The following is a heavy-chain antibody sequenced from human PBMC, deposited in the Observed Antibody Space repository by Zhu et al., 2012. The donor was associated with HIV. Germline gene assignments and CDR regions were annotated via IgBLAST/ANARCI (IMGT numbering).Heavy chain of an antibody. CDR3: ARTYSSGWYYFDY. CDR2: IYYSGST. J-gene: IGHJ4*02. V-gene: IGHV4-61*01. Sequence: QVQLQESGPGLVKPSETLSLTCTVSGGSVSSGSYYWSWIRQPPGKGLEWIGYIYYSGSTNYNPSLKSRVTISVDTSKNQFSPKLSSVTAADTAVYYCARTYSSGWYYFDYWGQGTLVTVSS. D-gene: IGHD6-19*01. CDR1: GGSVSSGSYY.